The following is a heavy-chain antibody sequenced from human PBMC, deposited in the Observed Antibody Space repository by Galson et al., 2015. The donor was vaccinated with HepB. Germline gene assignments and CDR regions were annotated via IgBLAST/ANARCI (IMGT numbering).Heavy chain of an antibody. J-gene: IGHJ5*02. CDR2: IYPDDSDT. V-gene: IGHV5-51*01. CDR1: GYSFPNYW. D-gene: IGHD4-17*01. CDR3: ARRRGASVTTGYWLDP. Sequence: QSGAEVKKPGESLKISCKGSGYSFPNYWIAWVRQMPGKGLEWMGIIYPDDSDTRYSPSLQGQVTISVDKSISTAYLQWSSLKASDTAMYYCARRRGASVTTGYWLDPWGQGTLVTVSS.